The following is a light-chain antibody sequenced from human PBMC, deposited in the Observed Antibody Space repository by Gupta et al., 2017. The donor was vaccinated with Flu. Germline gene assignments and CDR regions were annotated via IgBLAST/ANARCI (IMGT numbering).Light chain of an antibody. CDR2: YDD. CDR1: SSNIGNNA. CDR3: AAWDGSRNGEV. J-gene: IGLJ2*01. V-gene: IGLV1-36*01. Sequence: VSEAPRQRVTISCSGSSSNIGNNAVNWYQQLPGKAPKLLIYYDDLLPSGVSDRFSGSKSGTSASLAISGLQSEDEADYCCAAWDGSRNGEVFGGGTKLSVL.